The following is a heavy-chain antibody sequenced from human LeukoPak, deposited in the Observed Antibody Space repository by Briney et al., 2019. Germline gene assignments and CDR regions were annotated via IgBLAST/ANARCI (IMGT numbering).Heavy chain of an antibody. J-gene: IGHJ4*02. D-gene: IGHD6-19*01. CDR1: GFTFSGSA. CDR2: IRSKANSYAT. CDR3: TSLGYSSEH. V-gene: IGHV3-73*01. Sequence: GGSLGLSCAASGFTFSGSAMHWVRQASGKGLEWVGRIRSKANSYATAYAASVKGRFTISRDDSKNTAYLQMNSLKTEDTAVYYCTSLGYSSEHWGQGTLVTVSS.